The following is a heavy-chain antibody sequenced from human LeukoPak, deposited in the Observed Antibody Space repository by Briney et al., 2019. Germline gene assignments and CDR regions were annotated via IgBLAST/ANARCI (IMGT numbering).Heavy chain of an antibody. Sequence: SETLSLTCTVSGGSISSYYWSWIRQPAGKGLEWIGRIYTSGSTNYNPSLKSRVTMSVDTSKNQFSLKLSSVTAADTAVYYCAREEPLLEEDTVVVPAALRDYYYYYMDVWGKGTTVTVSS. D-gene: IGHD2-2*01. V-gene: IGHV4-4*07. J-gene: IGHJ6*03. CDR2: IYTSGST. CDR3: AREEPLLEEDTVVVPAALRDYYYYYMDV. CDR1: GGSISSYY.